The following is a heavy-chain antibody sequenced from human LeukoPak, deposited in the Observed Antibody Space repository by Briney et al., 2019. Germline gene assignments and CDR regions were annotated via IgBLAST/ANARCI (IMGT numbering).Heavy chain of an antibody. Sequence: SETLSLTCTVSGGSISSSSYYWGWIRQPPGKGLEWIGSIYYSGSTYYNPSLKSRVTISVDTSKNQFSLKLRSVTAADTAVYYWAEQSAGDFDYWGQGTLVTVSS. D-gene: IGHD6-13*01. CDR2: IYYSGST. CDR1: GGSISSSSYY. J-gene: IGHJ4*02. CDR3: AEQSAGDFDY. V-gene: IGHV4-39*01.